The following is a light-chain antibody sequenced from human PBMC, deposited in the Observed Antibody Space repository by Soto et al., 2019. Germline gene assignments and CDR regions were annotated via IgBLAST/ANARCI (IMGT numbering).Light chain of an antibody. V-gene: IGKV1-39*01. J-gene: IGKJ5*01. CDR1: QSISSY. CDR3: QQSYSTPIT. Sequence: DIQMTQSPSSLSASLGYRVTITCLASQSISSYLNWYQQEPGKAPKFLIYAASSLQSGVPSRFSGSGSGTDFTLTSSSLQPEDFATYYCQQSYSTPITFGQGTRLEIK. CDR2: AAS.